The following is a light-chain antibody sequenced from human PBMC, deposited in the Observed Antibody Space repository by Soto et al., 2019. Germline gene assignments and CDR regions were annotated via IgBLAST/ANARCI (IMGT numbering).Light chain of an antibody. CDR1: QDISNN. CDR3: QQYQSLPFT. J-gene: IGKJ3*01. V-gene: IGKV1-33*01. CDR2: DAS. Sequence: DIQMTQSPSSLSASVGDRVTITCQASQDISNNLHWYQVKPGKAPKLLIYDASNLETGVPSRFSGSGSGTDFTFTINSLEPEDVATYYCQQYQSLPFTFGPGTTVDIK.